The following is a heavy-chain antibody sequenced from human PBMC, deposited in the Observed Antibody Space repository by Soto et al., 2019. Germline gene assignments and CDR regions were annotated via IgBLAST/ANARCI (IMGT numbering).Heavy chain of an antibody. J-gene: IGHJ3*02. CDR1: GGTFSSYT. CDR3: ARDSEVARYCSSTSCYVFAFDI. Sequence: SLKVSCKASGGTFSSYTISCVRQAPGQGLEWMGRIIPILGIANYAQKFQGRVTITADKSTSTAYMELSSLRSEDTAVYYCARDSEVARYCSSTSCYVFAFDIWDQGTMVTVSS. CDR2: IIPILGIA. D-gene: IGHD2-2*01. V-gene: IGHV1-69*04.